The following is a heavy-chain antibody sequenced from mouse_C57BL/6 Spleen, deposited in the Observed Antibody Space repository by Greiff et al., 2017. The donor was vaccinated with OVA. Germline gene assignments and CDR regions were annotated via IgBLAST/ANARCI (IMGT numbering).Heavy chain of an antibody. CDR1: GYTFTSYW. V-gene: IGHV1-59*01. D-gene: IGHD3-2*02. CDR2: IDPSDSYT. CDR3: ARGALRLPFDY. Sequence: QVQLQQPGAELVRPGTSVKLSCKASGYTFTSYWMHWVKQRPGQGLEWIGVIDPSDSYTNYNQKFKGKATLTVDTSSSTAYMQLSSLTSEDSAVYYCARGALRLPFDYWGQGTTLTVSS. J-gene: IGHJ2*01.